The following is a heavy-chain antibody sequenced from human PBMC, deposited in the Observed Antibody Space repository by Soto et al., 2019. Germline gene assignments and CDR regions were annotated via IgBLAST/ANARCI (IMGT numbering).Heavy chain of an antibody. Sequence: SETLSLTCAVYGGSFSGYYWSWIRQPPGKGLEWIGEINHSGSTNYNPSLKSRVTISVDTSKNQFSLKLSSVTAADTAVYYCVLIDPRSTGWLRPWGQGTLVTVFS. CDR1: GGSFSGYY. V-gene: IGHV4-34*01. J-gene: IGHJ5*02. CDR2: INHSGST. D-gene: IGHD3-22*01. CDR3: VLIDPRSTGWLRP.